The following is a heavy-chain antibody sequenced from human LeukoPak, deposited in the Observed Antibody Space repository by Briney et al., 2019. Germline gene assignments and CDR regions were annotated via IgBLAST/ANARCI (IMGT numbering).Heavy chain of an antibody. D-gene: IGHD3-3*01. CDR2: IYSGGST. J-gene: IGHJ6*04. V-gene: IGHV3-53*01. Sequence: GGSLRLSCAASGFNVSSNYMNWVRQAPGKGLEWVSVIYSGGSTYYADSVKGRFTISRDNSKNTLYLQMNSLRGEDTAVYYCARDGVGGRGIGDYYGMDVWGKGTTVTVSS. CDR3: ARDGVGGRGIGDYYGMDV. CDR1: GFNVSSNY.